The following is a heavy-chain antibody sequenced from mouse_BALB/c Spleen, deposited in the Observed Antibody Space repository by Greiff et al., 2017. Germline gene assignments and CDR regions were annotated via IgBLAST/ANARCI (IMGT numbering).Heavy chain of an antibody. CDR3: ARDRDAWFAY. V-gene: IGHV7-3*02. D-gene: IGHD3-3*01. CDR2: IRNKANGYTT. Sequence: EVQLVESGGGLVQPGGSLRLSCATSGFTFTDYYMSWVRQPPGKALEWLGFIRNKANGYTTEYSASVKGRFTISRDNSQSILYLQMNTLRAEDSATDYCARDRDAWFAYWGQGTLVTVSA. J-gene: IGHJ3*01. CDR1: GFTFTDYY.